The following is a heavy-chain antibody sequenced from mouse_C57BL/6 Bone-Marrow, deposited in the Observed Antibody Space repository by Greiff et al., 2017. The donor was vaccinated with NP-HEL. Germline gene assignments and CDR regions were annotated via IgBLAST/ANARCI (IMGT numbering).Heavy chain of an antibody. Sequence: EVHLVESGGGLVKPGGSLKLSCAASGFTFSSYTMSWVRQTPEKRLEWVATISGGGGNTYYPDSVKGRFTISRVNAKNTLYLQMSSLRSEDTALYYCARRRIYDGYYERYFDVWGTGTTVTVSS. V-gene: IGHV5-9*01. CDR1: GFTFSSYT. D-gene: IGHD2-3*01. CDR2: ISGGGGNT. CDR3: ARRRIYDGYYERYFDV. J-gene: IGHJ1*03.